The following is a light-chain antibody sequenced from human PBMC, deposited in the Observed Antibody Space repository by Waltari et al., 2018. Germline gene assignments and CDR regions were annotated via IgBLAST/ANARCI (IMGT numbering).Light chain of an antibody. V-gene: IGKV3-11*01. Sequence: EIVLTQSPATLSLSPGERAPLPCRASQSVSSYLACYQQTPGQAPRLLIYDATNRATGIPARFSGSGSGTYFTLTISILEPEDFAVYYCQQRSNWPTFGGGTKVEIK. J-gene: IGKJ4*01. CDR3: QQRSNWPT. CDR1: QSVSSY. CDR2: DAT.